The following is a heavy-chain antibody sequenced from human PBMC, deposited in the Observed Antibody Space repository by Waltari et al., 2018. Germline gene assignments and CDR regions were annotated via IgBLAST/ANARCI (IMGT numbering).Heavy chain of an antibody. D-gene: IGHD2-21*02. J-gene: IGHJ4*02. CDR3: ASTYGGNSGTLDY. Sequence: EVQLVESGGGLVQPGGSLRLSCAASGFSFSSYEMNWVRQAPGKGLEWVSYISSSGSTIYYADSVKGRFTISRDNAKNSLYLQMNSLRAEDTAVYYCASTYGGNSGTLDYWGQGTLVTVSS. V-gene: IGHV3-48*03. CDR1: GFSFSSYE. CDR2: ISSSGSTI.